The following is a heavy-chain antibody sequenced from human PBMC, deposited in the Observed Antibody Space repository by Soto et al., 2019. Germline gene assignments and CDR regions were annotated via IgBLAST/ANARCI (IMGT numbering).Heavy chain of an antibody. V-gene: IGHV1-46*01. Sequence: QVQLVQSGAEVKKPGASVKVSCKASGYTFTSYYMHWVRQAPGQGLEWMGIINHSGGSTSYAQKFPGRVTMTRDTSTSTVYMELSSLRSEDTAVYYCARGQWSAVVVIPFDYWGQGTLVTVSS. D-gene: IGHD3-22*01. J-gene: IGHJ4*02. CDR1: GYTFTSYY. CDR2: INHSGGST. CDR3: ARGQWSAVVVIPFDY.